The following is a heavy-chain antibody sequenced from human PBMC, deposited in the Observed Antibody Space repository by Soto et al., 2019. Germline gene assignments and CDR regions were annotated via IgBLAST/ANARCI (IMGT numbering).Heavy chain of an antibody. CDR3: AKSAGAVIFYSFDM. CDR1: GFTFDDYA. Sequence: GGSLRLSCAASGFTFDDYAMHWVRQAPGKGLEWVSGISWNSGSIDYADAVKGRFSISRDNAKNSLSLQMNSLRAEDTALYYCAKSAGAVIFYSFDMWGQGTMVTVSS. CDR2: ISWNSGSI. V-gene: IGHV3-9*01. J-gene: IGHJ3*02. D-gene: IGHD3-9*01.